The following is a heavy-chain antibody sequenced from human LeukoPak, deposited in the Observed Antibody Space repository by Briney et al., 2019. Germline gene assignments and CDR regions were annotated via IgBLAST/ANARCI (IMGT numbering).Heavy chain of an antibody. D-gene: IGHD1-26*01. CDR2: IIPILGIA. CDR1: GGTFSSYA. V-gene: IGHV1-69*04. Sequence: GASVKVSCKASGGTFSSYAISWVRQAPGQGLEWMGRIIPILGIANYAQKFQGRVTITADKSTSTAYMELSSLRSEDTAVYYCASGGLEWELRAGDAFDIWGQGTMVTVSS. CDR3: ASGGLEWELRAGDAFDI. J-gene: IGHJ3*02.